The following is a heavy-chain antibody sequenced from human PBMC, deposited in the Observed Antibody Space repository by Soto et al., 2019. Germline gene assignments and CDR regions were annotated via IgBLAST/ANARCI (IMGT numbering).Heavy chain of an antibody. CDR3: ARDRGCSGGVCYRDLDY. Sequence: GGSLRLSCAASGFTFSDYYMSWIRQAPGKGLEWVSYISSTSNTIYYADSVKGRFTISRDNAKNSLYLHMNSLSAEDTAVYYCARDRGCSGGVCYRDLDYWGQGTLVTVSS. CDR1: GFTFSDYY. V-gene: IGHV3-11*04. D-gene: IGHD2-15*01. CDR2: ISSTSNTI. J-gene: IGHJ4*02.